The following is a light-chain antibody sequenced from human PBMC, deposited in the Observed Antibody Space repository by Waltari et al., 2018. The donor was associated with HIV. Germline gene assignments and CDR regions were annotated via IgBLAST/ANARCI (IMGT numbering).Light chain of an antibody. Sequence: QSVLTQPPSTSGTPGQTVTISCSGTRSDIGTNYVYWYQQVPGRAPKLLIYRNFQGPSGVPARFSGSKSGTSASLAISGLRSEDEAEYHCAAWDDSLGGRWVFGGGTKLTVL. J-gene: IGLJ3*02. CDR1: RSDIGTNY. V-gene: IGLV1-47*01. CDR3: AAWDDSLGGRWV. CDR2: RNF.